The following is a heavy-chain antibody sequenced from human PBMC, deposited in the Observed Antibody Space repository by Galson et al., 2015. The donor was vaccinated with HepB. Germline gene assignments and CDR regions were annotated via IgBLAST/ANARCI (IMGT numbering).Heavy chain of an antibody. CDR2: ISGSGGST. CDR3: AKWALNSGWYFFDY. J-gene: IGHJ4*02. Sequence: ETLSLTCTVSGGSISSSSYYWGWIRQPPGKGLEWVSAISGSGGSTYYADSVKGRFTISRDNSKNTLYLQMNSLRAEDTAVYYCAKWALNSGWYFFDYWGQGTLVTVSS. CDR1: GGSISSSSYY. D-gene: IGHD6-19*01. V-gene: IGHV3-23*01.